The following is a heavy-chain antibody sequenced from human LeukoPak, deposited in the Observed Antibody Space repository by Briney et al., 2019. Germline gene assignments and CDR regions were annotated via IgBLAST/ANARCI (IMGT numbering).Heavy chain of an antibody. Sequence: GSLRLSCAASGFTFSSYGMNWFRQAPGKGLEGVAVIWYDGSNKYYADSVKGRFTISRDNSKNTLYLQMNSLRAEDTAVYYCARDNAAAGIDAFDIWGQGTMVTVSS. CDR2: IWYDGSNK. D-gene: IGHD6-13*01. CDR3: ARDNAAAGIDAFDI. CDR1: GFTFSSYG. J-gene: IGHJ3*02. V-gene: IGHV3-33*08.